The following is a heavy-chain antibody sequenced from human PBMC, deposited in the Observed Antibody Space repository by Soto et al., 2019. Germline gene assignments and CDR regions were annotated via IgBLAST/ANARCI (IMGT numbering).Heavy chain of an antibody. CDR2: NYYSGST. CDR3: ARAYNWNYGEPDDY. Sequence: QVQLQESGPGLVKPSQTLSLTCTVSGGSISSGDYYWSWIRQPPGKGLEWSGYNYYSGSTFYNPSLQSRVTISLETSKNQVSLKLSSVTAADTAVYYCARAYNWNYGEPDDYWGPGTLVTVSS. V-gene: IGHV4-30-4*01. J-gene: IGHJ4*02. CDR1: GGSISSGDYY. D-gene: IGHD1-7*01.